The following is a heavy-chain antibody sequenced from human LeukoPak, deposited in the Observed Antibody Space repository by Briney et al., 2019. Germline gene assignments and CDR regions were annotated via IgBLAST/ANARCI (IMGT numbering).Heavy chain of an antibody. CDR2: IYTGGTT. V-gene: IGHV3-66*01. Sequence: PGGSLRLSCAASGFTVTSNHMNWVRQAPGKGLEWVSIIYTGGTTHYADSLKDRFTISRDDSINTLYLQMNSLRAEDTAVYYCARDSSSYYFDYWGQGTLVTVS. CDR1: GFTVTSNH. J-gene: IGHJ4*02. D-gene: IGHD6-6*01. CDR3: ARDSSSYYFDY.